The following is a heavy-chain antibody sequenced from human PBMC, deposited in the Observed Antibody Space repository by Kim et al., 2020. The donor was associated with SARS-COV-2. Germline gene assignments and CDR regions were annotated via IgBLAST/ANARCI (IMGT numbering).Heavy chain of an antibody. D-gene: IGHD3-10*01. CDR3: ARRIETYYFGSGIDY. V-gene: IGHV3-7*01. CDR1: GFTFSNYW. CDR2: LKQDGSVE. Sequence: GGSLRLSCVASGFTFSNYWMTWVRQAPGRGLEWVANLKQDGSVEYYVDSVKGRFTISRDNAKKSLYLEMNSLRAEDSAVYYCARRIETYYFGSGIDYWGQRNLVTVSS. J-gene: IGHJ4*02.